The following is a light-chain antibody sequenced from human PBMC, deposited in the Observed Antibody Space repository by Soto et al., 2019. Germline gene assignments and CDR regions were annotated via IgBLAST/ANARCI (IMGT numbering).Light chain of an antibody. V-gene: IGKV3-11*01. J-gene: IGKJ1*01. Sequence: EIVLTQSPATLSLSPGERATLSCRASQSVSSYLAWYQQKPGQAPRLLIYDASNRATGIPARFSGSGSGTDFTLTISSLEPEDFAVYYCQQRSHWGWTFGQGTKVEIK. CDR3: QQRSHWGWT. CDR1: QSVSSY. CDR2: DAS.